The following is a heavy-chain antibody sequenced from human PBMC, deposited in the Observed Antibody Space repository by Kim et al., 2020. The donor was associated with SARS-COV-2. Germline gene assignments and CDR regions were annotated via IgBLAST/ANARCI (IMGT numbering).Heavy chain of an antibody. CDR1: GGSFSGYY. CDR2: INHSGST. CDR3: ARDPVGRSGGS. D-gene: IGHD2-15*01. V-gene: IGHV4-34*01. Sequence: SETLSLTCAVYGGSFSGYYWSWIRQPPGKGLEWIGEINHSGSTNYNPSLKSRVTISVDTSKNQFSLKLSSVTAADTAVYYCARDPVGRSGGSWGQGTLVTVSS. J-gene: IGHJ4*02.